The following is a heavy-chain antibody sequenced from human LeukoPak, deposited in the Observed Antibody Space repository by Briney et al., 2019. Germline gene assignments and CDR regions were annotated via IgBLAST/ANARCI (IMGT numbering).Heavy chain of an antibody. Sequence: SETLSLTCDVSGGSISSGLYSWSWIRQPLGKGLEWIGYIYHTGSTYYNPSLKSRVTISVDTSKNQFSLRLSSVTAADTAVYYCAREAYQEWLLLAGGSKLNWFDPWGQGTLVTVSS. J-gene: IGHJ5*02. CDR3: AREAYQEWLLLAGGSKLNWFDP. V-gene: IGHV4-30-2*01. D-gene: IGHD3-3*01. CDR1: GGSISSGLYS. CDR2: IYHTGST.